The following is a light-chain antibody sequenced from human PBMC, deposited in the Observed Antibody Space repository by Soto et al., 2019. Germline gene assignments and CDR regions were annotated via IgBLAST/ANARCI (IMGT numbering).Light chain of an antibody. J-gene: IGLJ3*02. V-gene: IGLV2-8*01. Sequence: QSVLTQPPSASGSPGQSVTISCTGTSSDVGAYNYVSWYQQHPGKAPKLMIYGVTKRPSGVPDRFSGSKSDNTASLTVSGLQAEDEADYYCTSYAGSNNWVFGGGTKLTVL. CDR3: TSYAGSNNWV. CDR1: SSDVGAYNY. CDR2: GVT.